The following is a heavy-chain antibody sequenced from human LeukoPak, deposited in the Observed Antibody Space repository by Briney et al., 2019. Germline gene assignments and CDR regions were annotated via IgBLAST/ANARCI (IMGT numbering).Heavy chain of an antibody. V-gene: IGHV3-23*01. Sequence: GGSLRLSCAASGFALSSYTMSWVRQAPGKRLEWVSAISGSGGSTYYADSVKGRFTISRDNSKNTLYLQMNSLRAEDTAVYYCANIAAPPTYYYYYYMDVWGKGTTVTVSS. CDR1: GFALSSYT. CDR2: ISGSGGST. CDR3: ANIAAPPTYYYYYYMDV. J-gene: IGHJ6*03. D-gene: IGHD6-6*01.